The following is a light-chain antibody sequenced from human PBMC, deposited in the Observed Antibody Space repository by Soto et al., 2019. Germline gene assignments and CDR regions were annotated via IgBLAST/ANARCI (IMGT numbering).Light chain of an antibody. CDR2: AAS. Sequence: MPMPQSPSPLSASVRDQVTLIRRASQSISSYLNWYQQKPGKAPKLLIYAASTLQSGVPSRFSGSGSGTDFTLTISSLQPEDFATYYCHQSESTRTFGHGTKVDIK. J-gene: IGKJ1*01. CDR3: HQSESTRT. V-gene: IGKV1-39*01. CDR1: QSISSY.